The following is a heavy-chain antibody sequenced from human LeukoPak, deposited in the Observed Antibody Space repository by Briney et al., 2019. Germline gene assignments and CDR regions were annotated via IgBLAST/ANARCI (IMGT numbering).Heavy chain of an antibody. CDR2: IIPILGIA. V-gene: IGHV1-69*02. Sequence: ASVKVSYKASGGTFSIYTISWVRQAPGQGREWMGRIIPILGIANYTQKFQGRVTITADKSTSTAYMELSSLRSEDTAVYYCARPASSGYPPLGYWGQGTLVTVSS. D-gene: IGHD3-22*01. CDR1: GGTFSIYT. CDR3: ARPASSGYPPLGY. J-gene: IGHJ4*02.